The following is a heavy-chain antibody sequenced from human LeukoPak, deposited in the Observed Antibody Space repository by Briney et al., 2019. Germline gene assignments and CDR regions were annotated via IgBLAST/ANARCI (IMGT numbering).Heavy chain of an antibody. CDR1: GYTFTNYA. D-gene: IGHD5-12*01. CDR3: AREKRGYSGYDFGVDY. Sequence: ASVKVSCKASGYTFTNYAISWVRQAPGQGLEWMGWISAYNGYTDYAQKFQGRVTMTTDTSTSTAYMELRGLRSDDTAVYYCAREKRGYSGYDFGVDYWGQGTLVTVSS. J-gene: IGHJ4*02. V-gene: IGHV1-18*01. CDR2: ISAYNGYT.